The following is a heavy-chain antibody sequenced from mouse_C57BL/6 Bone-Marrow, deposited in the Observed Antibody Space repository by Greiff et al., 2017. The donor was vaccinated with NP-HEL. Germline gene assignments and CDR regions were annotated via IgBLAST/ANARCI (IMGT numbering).Heavy chain of an antibody. CDR3: TAYGNYLGAMDY. D-gene: IGHD2-1*01. CDR2: IDPENGDT. J-gene: IGHJ4*01. V-gene: IGHV14-4*01. Sequence: EVQLQQSGAELVRPGASVKSSCTASGFNIKDDYMHWVKQRPEQGLEWIGWIDPENGDTEYASKFQGKATITADTSSNTAYLQLSSLTSEDTAVYYCTAYGNYLGAMDYWGQGTSVTVSS. CDR1: GFNIKDDY.